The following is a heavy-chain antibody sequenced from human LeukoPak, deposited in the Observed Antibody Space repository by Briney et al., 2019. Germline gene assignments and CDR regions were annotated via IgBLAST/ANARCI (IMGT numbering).Heavy chain of an antibody. CDR3: ATDYYGAPIDY. J-gene: IGHJ4*02. CDR2: ISGSGGST. CDR1: GFTFSTYA. Sequence: QSGGSLRLSCAASGFTFSTYAMSWVRQAPGKGLEWVSSISGSGGSTYYADSLKGRFTISRDNAKNSLYLQMNSLRAEDTAVYYCATDYYGAPIDYWGQGTLVTVSS. V-gene: IGHV3-23*01. D-gene: IGHD4-17*01.